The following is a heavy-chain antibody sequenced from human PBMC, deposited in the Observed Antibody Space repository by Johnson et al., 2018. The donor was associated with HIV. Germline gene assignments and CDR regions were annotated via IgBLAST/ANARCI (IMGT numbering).Heavy chain of an antibody. D-gene: IGHD6-13*01. CDR3: ARFRSSNWFDAFDI. Sequence: VQLVESGGGVVQPGRSPRLSCAASGFTFSSYAMHWVRQAPGKGLEWVAVISYDGSNKYYTDSVKGRFTISRDNSKNTLYLQMNSLRAEDTAVYYCARFRSSNWFDAFDIWGQGTMVIVS. V-gene: IGHV3-30*14. J-gene: IGHJ3*02. CDR1: GFTFSSYA. CDR2: ISYDGSNK.